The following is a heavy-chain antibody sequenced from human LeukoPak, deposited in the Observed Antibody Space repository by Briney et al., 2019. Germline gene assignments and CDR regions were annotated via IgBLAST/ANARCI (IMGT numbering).Heavy chain of an antibody. V-gene: IGHV3-21*01. CDR2: ISSGSSYI. CDR3: ARGDKYIAVPGPRAFDY. Sequence: GGSLRLSCAASGFTFSSYSMSWVRQAPGKGLEWVSSISSGSSYIYYADSVKGRFTISRDNAKNSLYLQLNTLTAEDTAVYYCARGDKYIAVPGPRAFDYWGQGTLVTVSS. CDR1: GFTFSSYS. D-gene: IGHD6-19*01. J-gene: IGHJ4*02.